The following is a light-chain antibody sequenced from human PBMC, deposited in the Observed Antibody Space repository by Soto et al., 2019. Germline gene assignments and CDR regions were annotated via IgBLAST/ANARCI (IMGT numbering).Light chain of an antibody. J-gene: IGLJ1*01. CDR1: SSDVGGYNS. V-gene: IGLV2-14*01. Sequence: QSALTQPASVSGSPGQSITISCTGTSSDVGGYNSVSWYQQHPGKAPKLMIFEVSNRPSEVSNRVSGSKSGNTASLTISGLQAEDEADYYCSSYTSTSTLHVFGTGTKVTVL. CDR2: EVS. CDR3: SSYTSTSTLHV.